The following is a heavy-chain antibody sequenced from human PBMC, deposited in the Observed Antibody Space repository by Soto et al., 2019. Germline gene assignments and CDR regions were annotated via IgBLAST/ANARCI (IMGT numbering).Heavy chain of an antibody. Sequence: GASVKVSCKASGYTFTSYYMHWVRQAPGQGLEWMGIINPSGGSTSYAQKFQGRVTMTRDTSTSTVYMELSSLRSEDTAVYYCASPHPGYCSSTSCYHFDYWGQGTLVTVSS. J-gene: IGHJ4*02. CDR3: ASPHPGYCSSTSCYHFDY. CDR1: GYTFTSYY. CDR2: INPSGGST. V-gene: IGHV1-46*01. D-gene: IGHD2-2*01.